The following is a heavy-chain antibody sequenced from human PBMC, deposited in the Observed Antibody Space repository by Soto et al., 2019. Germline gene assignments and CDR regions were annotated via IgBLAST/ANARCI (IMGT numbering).Heavy chain of an antibody. Sequence: GSLRVFSTAPGFSFGDYAMSTVRQAPGKGLEWVGFIRGKAYGGTTEYAESVKGRFTISRDDSKSIAYLQMNSLKNEDTAVYYCTRGKESNYVDYYYYGMDVWGQGTTVTVSS. CDR1: GFSFGDYA. J-gene: IGHJ6*02. CDR2: IRGKAYGGTT. V-gene: IGHV3-49*04. D-gene: IGHD4-4*01. CDR3: TRGKESNYVDYYYYGMDV.